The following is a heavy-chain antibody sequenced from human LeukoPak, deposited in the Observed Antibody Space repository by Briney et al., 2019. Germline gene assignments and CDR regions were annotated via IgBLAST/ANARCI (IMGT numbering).Heavy chain of an antibody. CDR3: AKDGLRTVAIDY. CDR2: ISYDGSDK. Sequence: HPGGSLRLSCAASGFTFSTYGIHWVRQAPGKGLEWLTVISYDGSDKYYADSVKGRFTISRDNSKNTLYLQMNSLRVDDTAVYYWAKDGLRTVAIDYWGQGTLVTVSS. V-gene: IGHV3-30*18. CDR1: GFTFSTYG. D-gene: IGHD6-19*01. J-gene: IGHJ4*02.